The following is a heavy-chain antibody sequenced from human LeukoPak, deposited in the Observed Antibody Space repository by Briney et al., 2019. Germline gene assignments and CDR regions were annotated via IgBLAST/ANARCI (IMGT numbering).Heavy chain of an antibody. D-gene: IGHD2-21*02. V-gene: IGHV3-48*04. CDR1: GFTFSSYS. Sequence: GGSLRLSCAASGFTFSSYSMNWVRQAPGKGLEWVSYISSSSSTIYYADSVKGRFTISRDNAKNSLYLQMNSLRAEDTAVYYCARLGGGDRTRGAFDIWGQGTMVTVSS. CDR3: ARLGGGDRTRGAFDI. J-gene: IGHJ3*02. CDR2: ISSSSSTI.